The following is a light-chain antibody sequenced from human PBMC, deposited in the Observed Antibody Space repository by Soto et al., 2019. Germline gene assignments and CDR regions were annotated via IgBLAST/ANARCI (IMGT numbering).Light chain of an antibody. CDR2: ETS. J-gene: IGKJ2*01. Sequence: EIVVTQFPATLSVSPGERATLSCRTSQSVSTHLAWFQQRPGQAPRLLIYETSTRATGVPARFTGSGSETEFTLTISSRQSEDFAVYYCQQYHIWYTFGQGTELEIK. CDR3: QQYHIWYT. CDR1: QSVSTH. V-gene: IGKV3-15*01.